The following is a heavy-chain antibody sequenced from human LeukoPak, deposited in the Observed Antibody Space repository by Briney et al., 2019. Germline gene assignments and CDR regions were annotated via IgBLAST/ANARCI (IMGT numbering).Heavy chain of an antibody. V-gene: IGHV5-51*01. CDR1: GYSFTSYW. J-gene: IGHJ5*02. CDR2: IYPGNSDT. D-gene: IGHD6-13*01. Sequence: GESLKISCKGSGYSFTSYWIGWVRQMPGKGLEWMGIIYPGNSDTRYSPSFQGQVTISADKSISTAYLQWSSLKASDTAMYYCAREYSSSWYSCLVESRANWFDPWGQGTLVTVSS. CDR3: AREYSSSWYSCLVESRANWFDP.